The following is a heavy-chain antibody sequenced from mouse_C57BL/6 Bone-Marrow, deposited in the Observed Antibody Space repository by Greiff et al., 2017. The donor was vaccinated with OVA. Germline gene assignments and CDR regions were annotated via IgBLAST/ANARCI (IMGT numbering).Heavy chain of an antibody. V-gene: IGHV5-12*01. J-gene: IGHJ3*01. CDR1: GFTFSDYY. D-gene: IGHD2-5*01. CDR3: ARHEGSNPFAY. CDR2: ISNGGGST. Sequence: EVKLMESGGGLVQPGGSLKLSCAASGFTFSDYYMYWVRQTPEKRLEWVAYISNGGGSTYYPDTVKGRFTISRDNAKYTLFLQMRRLKSEDTAMYYCARHEGSNPFAYWGQGTLVTVSA.